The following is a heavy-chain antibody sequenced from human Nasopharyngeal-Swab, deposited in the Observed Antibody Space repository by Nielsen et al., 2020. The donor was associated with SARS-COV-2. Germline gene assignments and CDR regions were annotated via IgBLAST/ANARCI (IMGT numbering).Heavy chain of an antibody. CDR1: GFIFSTYA. CDR3: AKDGSSSPTY. D-gene: IGHD6-13*01. Sequence: GESLKISCAASGFIFSTYAMSWVRQAPGKGLEWGSAISGSGGDTYYADSVKGRFTISRDNSKNTLYLRMNSLRAEDTAVYYCAKDGSSSPTYWGQGTLVTVSS. CDR2: ISGSGGDT. J-gene: IGHJ4*02. V-gene: IGHV3-23*01.